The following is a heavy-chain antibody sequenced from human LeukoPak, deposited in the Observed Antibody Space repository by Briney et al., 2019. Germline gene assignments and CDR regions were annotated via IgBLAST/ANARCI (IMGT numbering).Heavy chain of an antibody. J-gene: IGHJ4*02. CDR2: IYHRGSA. Sequence: SETLSLTCTVSGGSISTFYWSWIRQPPGKGLEWIGYIYHRGSATYNPSLKSRVAISLDTSKNQFSLKLSSVTAAVTAVYYCASGGTYYTSGSYLGYWGQGTLVTVSS. CDR1: GGSISTFY. V-gene: IGHV4-59*01. D-gene: IGHD3-10*01. CDR3: ASGGTYYTSGSYLGY.